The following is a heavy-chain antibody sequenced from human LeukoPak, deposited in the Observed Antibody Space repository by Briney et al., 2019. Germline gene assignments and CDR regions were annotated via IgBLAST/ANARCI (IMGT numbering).Heavy chain of an antibody. D-gene: IGHD2/OR15-2a*01. CDR2: ISYDGSNK. Sequence: GGSLRLSCAASGFTFSSFSMNWVRQAPGKGLEWVAVISYDGSNKYYADSVKGRFTISRDNSKNTLYLQMNSLRAEDTAVYYCARALIVYPGTGDYWGQGTLVTVSS. J-gene: IGHJ4*02. V-gene: IGHV3-30*03. CDR1: GFTFSSFS. CDR3: ARALIVYPGTGDY.